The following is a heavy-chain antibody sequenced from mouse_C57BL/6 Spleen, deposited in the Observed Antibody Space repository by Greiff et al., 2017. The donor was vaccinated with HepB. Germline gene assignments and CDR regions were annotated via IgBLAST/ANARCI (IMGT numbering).Heavy chain of an antibody. Sequence: VQLQQSGAELVMPGASVKLSCKASGYTFTSYWMHWVKQRPGQGLEWIGEIDPSDSYTNYNQKFKGKSTLNVDKSSSTAYMQLSSLTSEDSAVYYCARSGDSNYDFDYWGQGTTLTVSS. D-gene: IGHD2-5*01. CDR3: ARSGDSNYDFDY. CDR2: IDPSDSYT. J-gene: IGHJ2*01. V-gene: IGHV1-69*01. CDR1: GYTFTSYW.